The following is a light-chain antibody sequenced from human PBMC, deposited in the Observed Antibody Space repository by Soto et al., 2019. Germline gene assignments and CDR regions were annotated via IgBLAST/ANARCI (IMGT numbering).Light chain of an antibody. Sequence: EIVLTQSPATLSLSPGERATLSCRASQSVSSSLGWYQQIPGQAPRLLIYDASNRATGIPARFSGSGSGTDFTLTISSLEPEDFAVSYYQQRSNWPRTFGQGTKLEIK. J-gene: IGKJ2*01. CDR2: DAS. CDR3: QQRSNWPRT. CDR1: QSVSSS. V-gene: IGKV3-11*01.